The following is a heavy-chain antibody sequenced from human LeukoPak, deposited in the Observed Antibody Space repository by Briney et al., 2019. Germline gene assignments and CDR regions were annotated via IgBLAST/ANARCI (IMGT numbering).Heavy chain of an antibody. D-gene: IGHD3-9*01. CDR3: ARALVWHYFDY. Sequence: GASVKVSCKAFGYTFTSNYMHWVRQAPGQGLEWMGWINPNSGGTNYAQKFQGRVTMTRDTSISTAYMELSRLRSDDTAVYYCARALVWHYFDYWGQGTLVTVSS. CDR2: INPNSGGT. V-gene: IGHV1-2*02. J-gene: IGHJ4*02. CDR1: GYTFTSNY.